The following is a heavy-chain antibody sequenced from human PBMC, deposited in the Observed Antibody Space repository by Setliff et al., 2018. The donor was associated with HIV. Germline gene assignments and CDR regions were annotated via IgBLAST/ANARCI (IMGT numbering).Heavy chain of an antibody. CDR3: ASGRYSSGWYVR. CDR2: IYQTGST. D-gene: IGHD6-19*01. V-gene: IGHV4-59*01. Sequence: SETLSLTCTVSGGSISSYYWTWIRQPPGKGMEWIGSIYQTGSTNYNPSLKSRVTISVDTSKNQFSLKLSSVTAADTAVYYCASGRYSSGWYVRWGQGTLVTVSS. J-gene: IGHJ4*02. CDR1: GGSISSYY.